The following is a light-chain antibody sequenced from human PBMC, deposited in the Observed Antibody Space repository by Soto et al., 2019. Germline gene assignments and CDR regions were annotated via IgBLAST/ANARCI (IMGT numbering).Light chain of an antibody. CDR3: AAWADSLRAVV. J-gene: IGLJ2*01. Sequence: QSVLTQSPSASGTPGQRVTISCSGSTANIGTYAVNWYQQLPGTAPTLLIFRNHQRPSGVPDRVSGSKSGTSDSLAISGPQSADEDDSYCAAWADSLRAVVFGGGTKLTVL. V-gene: IGLV1-44*01. CDR2: RNH. CDR1: TANIGTYA.